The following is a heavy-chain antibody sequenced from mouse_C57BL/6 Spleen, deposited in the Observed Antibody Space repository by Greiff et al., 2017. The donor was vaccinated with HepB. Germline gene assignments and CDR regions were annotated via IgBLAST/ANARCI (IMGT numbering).Heavy chain of an antibody. CDR3: TDYDYGGYAMDY. J-gene: IGHJ4*01. Sequence: EVKVEESGGGLVQPGGSMKLSCVASGFTFSNYWMNWVRQSPEKGLEWVAQIRFKSDNYATHYAESVKGRFTISRDDSKSSVYLQMNNLRAEDTRIYYCTDYDYGGYAMDYWGQGTSVTVSS. D-gene: IGHD2-4*01. V-gene: IGHV6-3*01. CDR2: IRFKSDNYAT. CDR1: GFTFSNYW.